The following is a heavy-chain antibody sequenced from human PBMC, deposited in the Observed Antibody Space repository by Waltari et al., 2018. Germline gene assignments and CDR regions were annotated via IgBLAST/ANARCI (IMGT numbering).Heavy chain of an antibody. Sequence: EVQLVESGGGLVQPGGSLRLSCAASGFTFSYYWMHWVRQAPGKGRVWVSRMNSVGSSTTYADSVKGRFTISRDNAKNTLYLQMNSLRAEDTAVYYCASGGYSYGADAFDIWGQGTMVTVSS. J-gene: IGHJ3*02. CDR3: ASGGYSYGADAFDI. D-gene: IGHD5-18*01. V-gene: IGHV3-74*01. CDR2: MNSVGSST. CDR1: GFTFSYYW.